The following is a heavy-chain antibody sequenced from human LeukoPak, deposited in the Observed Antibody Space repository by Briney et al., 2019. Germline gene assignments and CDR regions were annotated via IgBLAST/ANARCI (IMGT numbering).Heavy chain of an antibody. D-gene: IGHD3-10*01. CDR1: RFTFSTYA. V-gene: IGHV3-23*01. Sequence: GGFLRLSCAASRFTFSTYAMSWVRQPPGKGLEWVSAISGSDGSTYYADSVEGRFTISRDNSKNTLYLQMNSLRAEDTAVYYCVKYGADVWGQGTTVTVSS. CDR3: VKYGADV. CDR2: ISGSDGST. J-gene: IGHJ6*02.